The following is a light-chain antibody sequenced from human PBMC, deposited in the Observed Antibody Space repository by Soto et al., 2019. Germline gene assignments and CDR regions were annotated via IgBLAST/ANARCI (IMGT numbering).Light chain of an antibody. Sequence: EIVLTQSPATLSVSPGERATLSCRASQSVSGHLDWYQQKPGQAPRLLIYDASTRATGIPARFSGSGSGTEFTLTISGLQSEDFAVYYCQQYSIWRTFGQGTRLE. J-gene: IGKJ5*01. CDR1: QSVSGH. V-gene: IGKV3-15*01. CDR2: DAS. CDR3: QQYSIWRT.